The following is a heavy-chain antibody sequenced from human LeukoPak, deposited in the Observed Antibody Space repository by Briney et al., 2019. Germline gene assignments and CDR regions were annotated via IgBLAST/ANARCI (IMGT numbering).Heavy chain of an antibody. CDR3: AREGYSGYDFH. CDR2: IYYSGST. CDR1: GGSISSSSYY. Sequence: SETLSLTCTVPGGSISSSSYYWGWIRQPPGKGLEWIGSIYYSGSTYYNPSLKSRVTISVDTSKNQFSPKLSSVTAADTAVYYCAREGYSGYDFHWGQGTLVTVSS. J-gene: IGHJ4*02. V-gene: IGHV4-39*07. D-gene: IGHD5-12*01.